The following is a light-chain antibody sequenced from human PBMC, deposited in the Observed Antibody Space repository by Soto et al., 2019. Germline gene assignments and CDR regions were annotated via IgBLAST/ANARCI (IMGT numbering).Light chain of an antibody. CDR1: QSVSSN. CDR2: GAS. V-gene: IGKV3-15*01. CDR3: QQYNNWPRT. J-gene: IGKJ1*01. Sequence: EIVMTQSPATLSVSPGERATLSCRASQSVSSNLAWYQQKAGQAPRLLIYGASTRATGIPARISGSGSGTEFTLTISSLKSEDFAVYYCQQYNNWPRTFGQVTKVEIQ.